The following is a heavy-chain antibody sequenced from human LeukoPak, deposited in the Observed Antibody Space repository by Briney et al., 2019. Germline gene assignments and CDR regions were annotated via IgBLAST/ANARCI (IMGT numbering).Heavy chain of an antibody. CDR3: ARTRTLPIAGGFDT. CDR2: ISTDGSST. D-gene: IGHD3-16*01. CDR1: GFTFSSYW. V-gene: IGHV3-74*01. Sequence: GGSLRLSCAASGFTFSSYWMHWVRQGPGKGLVWVSRISTDGSSTDYADSVKRRFTISRENAKNMLYLQMNSLRAEDTAVYYCARTRTLPIAGGFDTWGQGSLVTVSS. J-gene: IGHJ5*02.